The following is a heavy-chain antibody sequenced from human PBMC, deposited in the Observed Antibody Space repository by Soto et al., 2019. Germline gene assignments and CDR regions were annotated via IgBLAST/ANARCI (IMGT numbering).Heavy chain of an antibody. J-gene: IGHJ5*02. V-gene: IGHV2-5*02. CDR1: GFSLTTRGVG. Sequence: QITLKESGPTLVKPTQTLTLTCTFSGFSLTTRGVGVGWIRQPPGKALECLALIYWDDDKRYSPSLQSRLSIAKDTSKNXVVLTMTNVDPVDTATYYCAHIPNYYQYDWFDPWGQGTLVSVSS. CDR3: AHIPNYYQYDWFDP. D-gene: IGHD3-16*01. CDR2: IYWDDDK.